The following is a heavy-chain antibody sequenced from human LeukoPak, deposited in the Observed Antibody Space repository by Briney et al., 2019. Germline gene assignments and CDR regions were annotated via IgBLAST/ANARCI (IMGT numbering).Heavy chain of an antibody. J-gene: IGHJ4*02. V-gene: IGHV3-15*01. Sequence: GGSLRLSCAASGFTFSNAWMSWVRQAPGKGLEWVGRIKSKTDGGTTEYAAPVKGRFNISRDDSKNTLYLQMNSLKTEDTAVYYCTTDMSKLSSTSCSRSYRGGSCYHFDYWGQGTLVTVSS. CDR2: IKSKTDGGTT. CDR1: GFTFSNAW. CDR3: TTDMSKLSSTSCSRSYRGGSCYHFDY. D-gene: IGHD2-15*01.